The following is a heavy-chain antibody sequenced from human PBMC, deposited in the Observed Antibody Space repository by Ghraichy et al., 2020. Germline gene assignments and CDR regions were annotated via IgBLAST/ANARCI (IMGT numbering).Heavy chain of an antibody. D-gene: IGHD7-27*01. Sequence: SQTLSLTCTVSGDSISSSYWTWIRQPAGKGLEWIGRVYPSGNTDYNPSLRSRITMSLDTSKNQFSLKLTSVTAADTAVYYCARVNWGEVGHAFDVWGPGTMVIVS. CDR1: GDSISSSY. CDR2: VYPSGNT. V-gene: IGHV4-4*07. J-gene: IGHJ3*01. CDR3: ARVNWGEVGHAFDV.